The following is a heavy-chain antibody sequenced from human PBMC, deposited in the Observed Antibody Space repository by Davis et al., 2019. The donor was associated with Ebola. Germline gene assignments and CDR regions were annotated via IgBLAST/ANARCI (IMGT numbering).Heavy chain of an antibody. V-gene: IGHV3-30*04. CDR3: TTEGGYCTNGVCFYYFDY. D-gene: IGHD2-8*01. CDR2: MSYDGSNK. Sequence: GGSLRLSCAASGFTFSNYAMHWVRQAPGKGLEWVAVMSYDGSNKDYADSVKGRFTISRDNSKNTLYLQMNSLKTEDTAVYYCTTEGGYCTNGVCFYYFDYWGQGTLVTVSS. CDR1: GFTFSNYA. J-gene: IGHJ4*02.